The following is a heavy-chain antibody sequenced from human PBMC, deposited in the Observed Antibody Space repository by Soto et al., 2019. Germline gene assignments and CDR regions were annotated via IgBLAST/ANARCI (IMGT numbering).Heavy chain of an antibody. V-gene: IGHV3-30*18. CDR2: VSFDSKNK. D-gene: IGHD4-4*01. CDR1: GFSFDSYS. Sequence: LVESGGGVVQPGRSLTLSCAGSGFSFDSYSMHWVRQAPGTGLEWVTTVSFDSKNKYYIDSVEGRFTISRDNSKNMLYLQMNSLTHEDTAVYYCAKESVEATYSFYGMDVWGPGTTVTVSS. CDR3: AKESVEATYSFYGMDV. J-gene: IGHJ6*02.